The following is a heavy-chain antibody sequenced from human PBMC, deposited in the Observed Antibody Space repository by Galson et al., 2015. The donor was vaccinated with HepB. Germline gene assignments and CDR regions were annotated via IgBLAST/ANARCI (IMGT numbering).Heavy chain of an antibody. V-gene: IGHV3-30-3*01. CDR2: ISYDGSNK. Sequence: SLRLSCAASGFTFSSSAMHWVRQAPGKRLEWVAVISYDGSNKYSADSVKGRFTISRDNSKNTLYLQMNRLRAEDTALYYCAKDRRGYSVYDSRALDYWGQEIMVTISS. J-gene: IGHJ4*02. D-gene: IGHD5/OR15-5a*01. CDR1: GFTFSSSA. CDR3: AKDRRGYSVYDSRALDY.